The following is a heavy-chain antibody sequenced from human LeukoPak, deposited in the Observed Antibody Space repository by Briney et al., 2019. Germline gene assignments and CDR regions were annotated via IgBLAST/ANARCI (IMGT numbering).Heavy chain of an antibody. CDR1: GFTFSHYY. CDR3: ARERENYDILTGYSADWFDP. J-gene: IGHJ5*02. CDR2: ISSSGSTI. V-gene: IGHV3-11*01. D-gene: IGHD3-9*01. Sequence: GGSLRLSCAASGFTFSHYYMSWLRQAPGKGLEWVSYISSSGSTIYYADSVKGRFTISRDHAKNSLYLQMNSLRAEDTAVYYCARERENYDILTGYSADWFDPWGQGTLVTVSS.